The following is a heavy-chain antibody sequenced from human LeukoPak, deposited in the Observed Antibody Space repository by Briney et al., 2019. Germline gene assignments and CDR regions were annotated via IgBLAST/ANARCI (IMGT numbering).Heavy chain of an antibody. D-gene: IGHD4-17*01. Sequence: GGSLSLSCAASGLTFSSYAMSWVRQAPGKGLEWVSAISGSGGSTYYADSVKGRFTISRDNSKNTLYLQMNSLRAEDTAVYYCAKVDRVGTVTTYDYWGQGTLVTVSS. CDR3: AKVDRVGTVTTYDY. CDR2: ISGSGGST. J-gene: IGHJ4*02. CDR1: GLTFSSYA. V-gene: IGHV3-23*01.